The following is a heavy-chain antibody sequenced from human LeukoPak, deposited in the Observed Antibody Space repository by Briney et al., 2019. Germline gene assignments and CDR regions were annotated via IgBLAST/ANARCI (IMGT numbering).Heavy chain of an antibody. V-gene: IGHV3-21*01. J-gene: IGHJ4*02. CDR2: ISSSSSYI. D-gene: IGHD6-19*01. CDR3: AREMNYFNNAVAADY. CDR1: GFTFSSFS. Sequence: PGGSLRLSCAASGFTFSSFSMNWVRQAPGKGLEWVSSISSSSSYIYYADSVKGRFTISRDNAKNSLYLQMNSLRAEDTAVYYCAREMNYFNNAVAADYWGQGTLVTVSS.